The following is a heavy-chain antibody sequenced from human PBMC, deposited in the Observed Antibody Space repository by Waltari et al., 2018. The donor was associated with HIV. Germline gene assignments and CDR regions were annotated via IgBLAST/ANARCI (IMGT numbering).Heavy chain of an antibody. Sequence: QLQLQESGPGLVKPSETLSLTCTVSGGSISSSSYYWGWIRQPPGKGLEWIGSIYYSGSTYYNPSLKSRVTISVDTSKNQFSLKLSSATAADTVVYYCASEGYDLSLFDYWGQGTLVTVSS. J-gene: IGHJ4*02. CDR2: IYYSGST. CDR3: ASEGYDLSLFDY. D-gene: IGHD3-3*01. V-gene: IGHV4-39*07. CDR1: GGSISSSSYY.